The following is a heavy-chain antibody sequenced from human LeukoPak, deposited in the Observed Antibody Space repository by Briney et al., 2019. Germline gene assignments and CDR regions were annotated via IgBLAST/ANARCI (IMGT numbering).Heavy chain of an antibody. D-gene: IGHD3-10*01. CDR2: IYSGGNT. Sequence: GGSLRLSCAASGFAVNSNYMNWVRQAPGKGLEWVSVIYSGGNTYYADSVKGRFTIPRDNSKNTLYLQMNSLRAEDTAVYYCARDPYYYGSGSYYNLGSFDIWGQGTMVTVSS. CDR1: GFAVNSNY. CDR3: ARDPYYYGSGSYYNLGSFDI. J-gene: IGHJ3*02. V-gene: IGHV3-53*01.